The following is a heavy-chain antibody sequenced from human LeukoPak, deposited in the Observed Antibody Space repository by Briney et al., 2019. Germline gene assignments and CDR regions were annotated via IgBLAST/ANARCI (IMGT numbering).Heavy chain of an antibody. D-gene: IGHD3-10*01. CDR2: IDPSDSYT. V-gene: IGHV5-10-1*01. CDR3: ARLSSGSYYTYYYGMDV. Sequence: GESLKISCKGSGYRFTSYWISWVRQMPGKGLEWMGRIDPSDSYTNYSPSFQGHVTISADKSISTAYLQWSSLKASDTAMYYCARLSSGSYYTYYYGMDVWGKGTTVTVSS. J-gene: IGHJ6*04. CDR1: GYRFTSYW.